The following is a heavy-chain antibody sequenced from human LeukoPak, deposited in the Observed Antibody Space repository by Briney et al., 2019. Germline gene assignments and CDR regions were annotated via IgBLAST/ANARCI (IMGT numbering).Heavy chain of an antibody. CDR2: INPNSGGT. V-gene: IGHV1-2*06. J-gene: IGHJ4*02. CDR1: GYTFTGYY. D-gene: IGHD3-10*01. CDR3: ASQEHYYGSGSYVDY. Sequence: ASVKVSCKASGYTFTGYYTHWVRQAPGQGLEWMGRINPNSGGTNYAQKFQGRVTMTRDTSISTAYMELSRLRSDDTAVYYCASQEHYYGSGSYVDYWGQGTLVTVSS.